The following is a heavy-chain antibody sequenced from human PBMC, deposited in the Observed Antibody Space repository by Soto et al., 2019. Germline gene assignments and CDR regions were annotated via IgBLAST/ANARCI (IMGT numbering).Heavy chain of an antibody. J-gene: IGHJ5*02. CDR1: GYTFTSYG. Sequence: QVQLVQSVAEVKKPGASVKVSCKASGYTFTSYGISWVRQAPGQGLEWRGRISAYNGNTIYAQKLQGRVPMTTDTSMSTAYMELRSLRSDDTAVYYCARVVGALGHWFDPWGQGTLVTVSS. CDR2: ISAYNGNT. V-gene: IGHV1-18*01. CDR3: ARVVGALGHWFDP. D-gene: IGHD1-26*01.